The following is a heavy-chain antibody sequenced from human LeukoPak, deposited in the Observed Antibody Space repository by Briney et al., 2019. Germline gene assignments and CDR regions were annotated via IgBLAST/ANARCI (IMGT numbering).Heavy chain of an antibody. V-gene: IGHV4-59*01. CDR3: AITVTTPYYYYMDV. Sequence: PSETVSLTCTVSGGSISSYYWSWIRQPPGKGLEWIGYIYYSGSTNYNPSLKSRVTISVDTSKNQFSLKLSSVTAADTAVYYCAITVTTPYYYYMDVWGKGTTVTVSS. CDR2: IYYSGST. CDR1: GGSISSYY. D-gene: IGHD4-17*01. J-gene: IGHJ6*03.